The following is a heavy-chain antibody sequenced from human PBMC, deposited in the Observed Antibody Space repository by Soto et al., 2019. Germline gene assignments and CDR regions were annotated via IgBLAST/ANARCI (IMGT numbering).Heavy chain of an antibody. CDR1: GFTFSSYA. V-gene: IGHV3-23*01. D-gene: IGHD2-2*01. CDR3: AKSSRSFLGYCSSTSCYELDY. CDR2: ISGSGGST. J-gene: IGHJ4*02. Sequence: PGGSLRLSCAASGFTFSSYATSWVRQAPGKGLEWVSAISGSGGSTYYADSVKGRFTISRDNSKNTLYLQMNSLRAEDTAVYYCAKSSRSFLGYCSSTSCYELDYWGQGTLVTVSS.